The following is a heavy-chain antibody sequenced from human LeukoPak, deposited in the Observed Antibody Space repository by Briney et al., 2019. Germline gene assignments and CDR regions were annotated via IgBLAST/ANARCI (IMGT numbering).Heavy chain of an antibody. CDR3: ARVGWIQLWPYFDY. CDR2: IYTSGST. D-gene: IGHD5-18*01. J-gene: IGHJ4*02. Sequence: SETLSLTCTVSGGSISSYYWSWIRQPAGKGLEWIGRIYTSGSTNYNPSLKSRVTMSVDTSKNQFSLKLSSVTAADTAVYYYARVGWIQLWPYFDYWGQGTLVTVSS. V-gene: IGHV4-4*07. CDR1: GGSISSYY.